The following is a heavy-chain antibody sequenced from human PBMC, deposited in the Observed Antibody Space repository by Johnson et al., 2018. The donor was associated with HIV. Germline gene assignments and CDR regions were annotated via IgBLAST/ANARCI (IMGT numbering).Heavy chain of an antibody. CDR2: VSFDGNNK. J-gene: IGHJ3*01. CDR3: AKGDKIATITSRYDAFDL. D-gene: IGHD3-16*01. V-gene: IGHV3-30*04. Sequence: QMLLVESGGGVVQPGKSLRLSCAASGFTFSSYAMHWVRQAPGKGLEWVTVVSFDGNNKNYADSVKGRFSISRDNAKNSLYLQMNSLRAEDTAVYYCAKGDKIATITSRYDAFDLWGQGTMVIVSS. CDR1: GFTFSSYA.